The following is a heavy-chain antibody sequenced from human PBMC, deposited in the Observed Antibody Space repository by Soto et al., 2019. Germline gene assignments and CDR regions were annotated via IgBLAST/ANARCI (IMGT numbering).Heavy chain of an antibody. Sequence: PGGSLRLSCAASGFTFSSYAMSWVRQAPGKGLEWVSAISGSGGSTYYADSVKGRFTISRDNSKNTLYLQMNSLRAEDTAVYYCAKDLVHCTNGVCYKGYYYYYYGMDVWGQGTTVTVSS. D-gene: IGHD2-8*01. CDR1: GFTFSSYA. V-gene: IGHV3-23*01. CDR3: AKDLVHCTNGVCYKGYYYYYYGMDV. CDR2: ISGSGGST. J-gene: IGHJ6*02.